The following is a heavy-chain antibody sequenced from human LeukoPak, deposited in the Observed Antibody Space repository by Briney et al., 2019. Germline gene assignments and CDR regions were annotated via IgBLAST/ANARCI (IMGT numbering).Heavy chain of an antibody. CDR1: GFTFSSYG. Sequence: GGSLRLSCAASGFTFSSYGMSWVRQAPGKGLVWVSRINSDGINTSYADSVKGRFTISRDNAKNTLNLQMNSLRAEDTAVYYCARDLGQYYDTSDNWSDPWGQGTLVTVSS. CDR2: INSDGINT. J-gene: IGHJ5*02. D-gene: IGHD3-22*01. V-gene: IGHV3-74*01. CDR3: ARDLGQYYDTSDNWSDP.